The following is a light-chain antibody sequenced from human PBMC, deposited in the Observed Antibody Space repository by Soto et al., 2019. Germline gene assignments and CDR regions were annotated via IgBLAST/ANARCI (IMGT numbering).Light chain of an antibody. V-gene: IGLV4-69*01. CDR1: SGYSAYA. CDR2: LNSDGRH. J-gene: IGLJ2*01. Sequence: QSVLTQSPSASASLGASVKLTCTLSSGYSAYAIAWHQQQPGKGPRYLMKLNSDGRHIKGDGIPDRFSGSSSGAERYLTIASLQSEDEADYYWQTWGTGIRVFGGGTKLTVL. CDR3: QTWGTGIRV.